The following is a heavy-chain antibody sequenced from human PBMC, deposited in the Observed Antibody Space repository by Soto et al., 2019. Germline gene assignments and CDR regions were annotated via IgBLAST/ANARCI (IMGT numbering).Heavy chain of an antibody. CDR3: AREAPYCTSATCPKFYDMDV. Sequence: QVQLVQSGAEVKKPGSAVKVSCKASGGTFGSYAITWVRRAPGQGLEWVGGTIPILNSPAYAQKFRARVVITADEITNTAYMELNSLRIDDTAVYYCAREAPYCTSATCPKFYDMDVWGQGTTVTVAS. V-gene: IGHV1-69*01. J-gene: IGHJ6*02. CDR1: GGTFGSYA. D-gene: IGHD2-2*01. CDR2: TIPILNSP.